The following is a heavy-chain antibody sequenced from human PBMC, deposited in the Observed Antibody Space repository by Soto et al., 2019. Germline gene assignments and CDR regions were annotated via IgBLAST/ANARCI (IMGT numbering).Heavy chain of an antibody. Sequence: QLQLVQSGAEEKRPGDSVKVSCKASDYIFSNYHINWVRQAPGQGPEWMGSISGNNGNTQYAQMFQGRVTMTTEKSTNTVYMELRSLGSDDTAVYYCARGGKTMREVHRLDPWGRGTQVTVS. CDR1: DYIFSNYH. D-gene: IGHD1-1*01. J-gene: IGHJ5*02. CDR2: ISGNNGNT. V-gene: IGHV1-18*01. CDR3: ARGGKTMREVHRLDP.